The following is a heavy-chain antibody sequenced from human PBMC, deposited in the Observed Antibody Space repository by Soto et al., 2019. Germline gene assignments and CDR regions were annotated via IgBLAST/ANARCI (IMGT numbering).Heavy chain of an antibody. D-gene: IGHD3-3*01. CDR2: ISYDGSNK. J-gene: IGHJ5*02. CDR3: ASLTIFGVVTLGPSWFDP. Sequence: LRLSCAASGFTFSSYAMHWVRQAPGKGLEWVAVISYDGSNKYYADSVKGRFTISRDNSKNTLYLQMNSLRAEDTAVYYCASLTIFGVVTLGPSWFDPWGQGTLVTVSS. CDR1: GFTFSSYA. V-gene: IGHV3-30-3*01.